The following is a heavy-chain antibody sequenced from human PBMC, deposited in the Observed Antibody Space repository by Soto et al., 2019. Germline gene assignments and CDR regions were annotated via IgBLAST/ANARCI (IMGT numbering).Heavy chain of an antibody. Sequence: EVQLVESGGGLVKLGGSLRLSCAASGFTFSSYSMNWVRQAPGKGLEWVSSISSSSSYIYYADSVKGRFTISRDNAKNSLYLQMNSLRAEDTAVYYCARDHDYYDSSGYYYYFDYWGQGTLVTVSS. CDR2: ISSSSSYI. D-gene: IGHD3-22*01. CDR3: ARDHDYYDSSGYYYYFDY. J-gene: IGHJ4*02. V-gene: IGHV3-21*01. CDR1: GFTFSSYS.